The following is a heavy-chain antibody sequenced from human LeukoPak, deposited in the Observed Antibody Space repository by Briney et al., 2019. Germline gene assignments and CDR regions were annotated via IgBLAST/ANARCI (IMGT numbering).Heavy chain of an antibody. CDR3: ARDQTAAGADY. V-gene: IGHV3-7*01. D-gene: IGHD6-13*01. J-gene: IGHJ4*02. Sequence: GGSLRLSCVASGFTFGDYWMTWVRQAPGKGPQWVANIKQDGSEKYYVDSVKGRFTISRDNAENSLFLQMNSLRDEDTGLYYCARDQTAAGADYWGQGTMLTGSS. CDR1: GFTFGDYW. CDR2: IKQDGSEK.